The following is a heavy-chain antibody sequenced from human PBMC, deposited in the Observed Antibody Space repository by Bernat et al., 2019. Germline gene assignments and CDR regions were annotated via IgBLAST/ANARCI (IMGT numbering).Heavy chain of an antibody. Sequence: QVTLRESGPALVKPTQTLTLTCTFSGFSLSTSGMCVSWIRPPPWQALEWLARIDWDDDKYYSTSLKTRLTISKDTSKNQVVLTMTNMDPVDTATYYCARITTPSYYDSSGYYGAFDIWGKGTMVTVSS. CDR2: IDWDDDK. CDR3: ARITTPSYYDSSGYYGAFDI. J-gene: IGHJ3*02. D-gene: IGHD3-22*01. CDR1: GFSLSTSGMC. V-gene: IGHV2-70*15.